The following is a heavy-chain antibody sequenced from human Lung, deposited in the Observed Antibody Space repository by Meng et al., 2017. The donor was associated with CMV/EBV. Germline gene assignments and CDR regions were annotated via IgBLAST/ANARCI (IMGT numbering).Heavy chain of an antibody. J-gene: IGHJ4*02. Sequence: VQLQECGAGAGAPSHTLSLTCAVSGGSMSSGDYDWSWIRQPPGKGLEWIGYIHHSGSAYYNPSLKSRVSISVDKSKNQFSLNLNPMTAADTAVYYCASFDHIPRRNYFDYWDQGTLVTVSS. D-gene: IGHD2-21*01. CDR3: ASFDHIPRRNYFDY. CDR2: IHHSGSA. CDR1: GGSMSSGDYD. V-gene: IGHV4-30-4*01.